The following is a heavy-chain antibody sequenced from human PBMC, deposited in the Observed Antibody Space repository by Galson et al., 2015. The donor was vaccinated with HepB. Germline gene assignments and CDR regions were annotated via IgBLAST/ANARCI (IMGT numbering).Heavy chain of an antibody. CDR1: GFTFSSYG. CDR3: ARSPRRRQQQLVRGDWYFDL. CDR2: IWYDGSSK. J-gene: IGHJ2*01. V-gene: IGHV3-33*08. Sequence: SLRLSCAASGFTFSSYGMHWVRQAPGKGLEWVAVIWYDGSSKYYVDSVKGRFTISRDNSKNTLYLQMNSLRAEDTAVYYCARSPRRRQQQLVRGDWYFDLWGRGTLVTVSS. D-gene: IGHD6-13*01.